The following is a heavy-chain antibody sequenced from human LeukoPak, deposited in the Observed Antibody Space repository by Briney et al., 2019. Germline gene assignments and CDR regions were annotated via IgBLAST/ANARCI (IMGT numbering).Heavy chain of an antibody. J-gene: IGHJ4*02. CDR3: ARDIAAAAHFDY. CDR2: IYTSGST. V-gene: IGHV4-4*07. CDR1: GGSISSYY. D-gene: IGHD6-13*01. Sequence: SETLSLTCTVSGGSISSYYWRWIRQPAGKGLEWIGRIYTSGSTNYNPSLKSRVTMSVDTSKNQFSLKLSSVTAADTAVYYCARDIAAAAHFDYWGQGTLVTVSS.